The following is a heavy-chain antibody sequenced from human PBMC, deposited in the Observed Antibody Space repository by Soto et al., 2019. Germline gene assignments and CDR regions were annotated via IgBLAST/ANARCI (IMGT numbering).Heavy chain of an antibody. V-gene: IGHV1-3*01. J-gene: IGHJ5*02. CDR1: GYTFTSYA. CDR2: INAGNGNT. D-gene: IGHD1-20*01. CDR3: ARDKDGLTGITGTTSWFDP. Sequence: ASVKVSCKASGYTFTSYAMHWVRQAPGQRLEWMGWINAGNGNTKYSQKFQGRVTITRDTSASTAYMELSSLRSEDTAVYYCARDKDGLTGITGTTSWFDPWGQGTLVTVSS.